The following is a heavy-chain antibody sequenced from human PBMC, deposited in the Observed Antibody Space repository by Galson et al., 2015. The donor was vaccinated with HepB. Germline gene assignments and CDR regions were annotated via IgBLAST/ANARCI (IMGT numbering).Heavy chain of an antibody. D-gene: IGHD6-19*01. CDR1: GFTFSNYG. V-gene: IGHV3-30*18. Sequence: SLRLSCAASGFTFSNYGMHWVRQAPGKGLEWVAVISYDGSNKYYADSVKGRFTISRDNSKNTLYLQMNSLRAEDTVLYNCAKDPYLYSALAGTMAGLDYWGQGTLVTVSS. CDR2: ISYDGSNK. CDR3: AKDPYLYSALAGTMAGLDY. J-gene: IGHJ4*02.